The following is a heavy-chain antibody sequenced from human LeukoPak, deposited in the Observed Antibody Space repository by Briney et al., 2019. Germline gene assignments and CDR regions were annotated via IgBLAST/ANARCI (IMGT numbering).Heavy chain of an antibody. CDR3: AREEGSGSYQDGSTGMDV. J-gene: IGHJ6*02. D-gene: IGHD3-10*01. CDR2: IYYSGST. CDR1: GGSISSSSYY. Sequence: PSETLSLTCTVSGGSISSSSYYWGWIRQPPGKGLEWIGSIYYSGSTYYNPSLKSRVTISVDTSENQFSLKLSSVTAADTAVYYCAREEGSGSYQDGSTGMDVWGQGTTVTVSS. V-gene: IGHV4-39*07.